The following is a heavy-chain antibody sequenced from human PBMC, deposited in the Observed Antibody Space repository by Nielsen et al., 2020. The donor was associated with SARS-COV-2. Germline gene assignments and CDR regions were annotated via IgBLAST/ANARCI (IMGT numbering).Heavy chain of an antibody. Sequence: ASVKVSCKASGYTFTSYGISGVRQAPGQGLEWMGWISAYNGNTNYAQKLQGRVTMTTDTSTSTAYMELRSLRSDDTAVYYCARHPRGAVAGQPIDYWGQGTLVTVSS. CDR2: ISAYNGNT. V-gene: IGHV1-18*01. CDR3: ARHPRGAVAGQPIDY. D-gene: IGHD6-19*01. J-gene: IGHJ4*02. CDR1: GYTFTSYG.